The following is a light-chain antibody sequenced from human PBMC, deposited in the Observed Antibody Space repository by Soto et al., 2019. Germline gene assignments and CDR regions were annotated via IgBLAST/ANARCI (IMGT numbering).Light chain of an antibody. Sequence: IVMVQSPATLSVSPGESVILSCRASQNIDTKLAWYRQRPGQAPRLLIYSASIRATGIPARFSGSGSGTEFTLTMSGLQSEDFAVYYCQQYKEWRTFGQGTNVDI. J-gene: IGKJ1*01. CDR2: SAS. CDR1: QNIDTK. CDR3: QQYKEWRT. V-gene: IGKV3-15*01.